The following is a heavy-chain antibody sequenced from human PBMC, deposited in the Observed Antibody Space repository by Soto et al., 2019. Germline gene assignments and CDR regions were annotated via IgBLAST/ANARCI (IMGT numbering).Heavy chain of an antibody. CDR3: TRSLSFIASGRAWFDP. CDR2: ITSRLNGATA. D-gene: IGHD6-13*01. CDR1: GFTFGDFA. Sequence: EVQVVESGGGLVEPGRSLRLSCTASGFTFGDFAMSWFRQAPGKGLESIAFITSRLNGATATYAASGKHRFTISRDDSKGIAYLQMDSLKTEDTAVYYCTRSLSFIASGRAWFDPWGQGALVTVSS. J-gene: IGHJ5*02. V-gene: IGHV3-49*03.